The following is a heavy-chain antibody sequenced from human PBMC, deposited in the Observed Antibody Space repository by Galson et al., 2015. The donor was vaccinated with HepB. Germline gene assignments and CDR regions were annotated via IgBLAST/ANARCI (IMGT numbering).Heavy chain of an antibody. Sequence: SLRLSCAASGFTFSSYCMSWVRQAPGKGLEWVANIKQDGSEKYYVDSVKGRFTISRDNAKNSLYLQMNSLRAEDTAVYYCARYWGDPFPSAYWGQGTLVTASS. CDR3: ARYWGDPFPSAY. D-gene: IGHD2-21*01. CDR2: IKQDGSEK. J-gene: IGHJ4*02. CDR1: GFTFSSYC. V-gene: IGHV3-7*03.